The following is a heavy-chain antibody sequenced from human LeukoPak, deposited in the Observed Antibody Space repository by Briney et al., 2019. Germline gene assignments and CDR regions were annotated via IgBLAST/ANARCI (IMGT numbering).Heavy chain of an antibody. CDR1: GFTFSSYS. CDR3: AREPGSYSHPLDY. D-gene: IGHD1-26*01. J-gene: IGHJ4*02. Sequence: WGSLSLSCAASGFTFSSYSMNWVRQAPGKGLEWVSYISSSSSTIYYADSVKGRFTISRDNAKNSLYLQMNSLRDEDTAVYYCAREPGSYSHPLDYWGQGTLDPVSS. V-gene: IGHV3-48*02. CDR2: ISSSSSTI.